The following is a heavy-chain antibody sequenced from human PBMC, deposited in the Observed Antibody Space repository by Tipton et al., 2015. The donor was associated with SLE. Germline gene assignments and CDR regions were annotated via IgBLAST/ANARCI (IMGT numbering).Heavy chain of an antibody. CDR1: GGSFSGYY. J-gene: IGHJ4*02. V-gene: IGHV4-34*01. Sequence: TLSLTCAVYGGSFSGYYWSWIRQPPGKGLVWIGEINHSGSTNYNPSLKSRVTISVDTSKNQFSLKLSSVTAADTAVYYCAREGSTVTTNFDYWGQGTLVTVSS. CDR2: INHSGST. D-gene: IGHD4-17*01. CDR3: AREGSTVTTNFDY.